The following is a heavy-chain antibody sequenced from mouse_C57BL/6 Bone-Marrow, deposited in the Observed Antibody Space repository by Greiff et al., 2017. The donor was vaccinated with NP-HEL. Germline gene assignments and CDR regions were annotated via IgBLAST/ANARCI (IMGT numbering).Heavy chain of an antibody. CDR3: ERSYNGSGLYGYFDV. J-gene: IGHJ1*03. Sequence: EVKVVESGPELVKPGASVKISCKASGYSFTGYYMNWVKQSPEKSLEWIGEINPSTGGTTYNQKFKAKATLPVDKSSSTAYMQLTSLTSEVSEVYYCERSYNGSGLYGYFDVWGTGTPVTVSS. D-gene: IGHD1-1*01. CDR2: INPSTGGT. CDR1: GYSFTGYY. V-gene: IGHV1-42*01.